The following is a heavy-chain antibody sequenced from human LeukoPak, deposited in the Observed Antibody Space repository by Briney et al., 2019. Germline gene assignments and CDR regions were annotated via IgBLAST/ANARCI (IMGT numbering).Heavy chain of an antibody. V-gene: IGHV3-21*01. CDR3: ARDLVEYSSGWSEGSHDY. CDR2: ISSSSSYI. Sequence: KSGGSLRLSCAASGFTFSSYSMNWVRQAPGKGLEWVSSISSSSSYIYYADSVKGRFTISRDNAKNSLYLQMNSLRAEDTAVYYCARDLVEYSSGWSEGSHDYWGQGTLVTVSS. D-gene: IGHD6-19*01. J-gene: IGHJ4*02. CDR1: GFTFSSYS.